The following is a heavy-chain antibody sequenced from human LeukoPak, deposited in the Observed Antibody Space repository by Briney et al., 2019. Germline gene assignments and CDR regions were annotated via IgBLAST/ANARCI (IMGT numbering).Heavy chain of an antibody. D-gene: IGHD3-22*01. V-gene: IGHV1-46*01. CDR3: ARPLGDSSGYSWYFDY. Sequence: ASVKVSCKASGYSYTSYYMHWVRQPPVQGIEQMGIINPSGGSTSYAQKFQGRVTMTRDTSTSTVYMELSSLRSEDTAVYYCARPLGDSSGYSWYFDYWGQGTLVTVSS. CDR2: INPSGGST. CDR1: GYSYTSYY. J-gene: IGHJ4*02.